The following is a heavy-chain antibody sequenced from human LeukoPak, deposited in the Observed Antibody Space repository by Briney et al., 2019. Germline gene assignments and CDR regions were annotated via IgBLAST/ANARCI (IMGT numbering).Heavy chain of an antibody. D-gene: IGHD1-14*01. J-gene: IGHJ4*02. V-gene: IGHV3-74*01. Sequence: GGSLRLSCVASGFTLRSHWMHWVRQGPGKGLVWVSRINPDGSRTDYAESVKGRFTISRDNAKNTLSLEMNSLGDEDTAVYYCSRDFNGRNDFWGQGTLVTVSS. CDR1: GFTLRSHW. CDR3: SRDFNGRNDF. CDR2: INPDGSRT.